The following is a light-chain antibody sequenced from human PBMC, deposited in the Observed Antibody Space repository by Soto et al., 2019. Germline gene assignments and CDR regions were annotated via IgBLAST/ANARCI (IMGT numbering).Light chain of an antibody. J-gene: IGLJ1*01. Sequence: ALAQPASVSGSPGQSITISCTGTRSDVGGYNLVSWYQHHPRKAPKLVIYEVSERPSGVSYRFSGSKSGNTASLTISGLQAGDEADYYCCSYAGSVDHYVFGTGTKVTVL. CDR1: RSDVGGYNL. CDR3: CSYAGSVDHYV. V-gene: IGLV2-23*02. CDR2: EVS.